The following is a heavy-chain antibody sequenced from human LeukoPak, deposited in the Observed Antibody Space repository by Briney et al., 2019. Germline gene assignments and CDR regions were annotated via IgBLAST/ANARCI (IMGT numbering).Heavy chain of an antibody. V-gene: IGHV3-74*01. Sequence: QPGGSLRLSCAASGLTFSSHWMHWVRQAPGKGLVWVSRITNDGSSTTYADSVKGRFTISRDNAKNSLYLQMNSLRDEDTAVYYCASSGSYRFDYWGQGTLVTVSS. CDR1: GLTFSSHW. CDR2: ITNDGSST. J-gene: IGHJ4*02. CDR3: ASSGSYRFDY. D-gene: IGHD1-26*01.